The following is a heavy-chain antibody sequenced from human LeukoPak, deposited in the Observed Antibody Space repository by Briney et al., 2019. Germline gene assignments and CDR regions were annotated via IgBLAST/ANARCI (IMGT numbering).Heavy chain of an antibody. CDR1: GFTFSSYW. J-gene: IGHJ6*03. V-gene: IGHV3-7*01. Sequence: GGSLRLSCAASGFTFSSYWMSWVRQAPGKGLEWVANIKQDGSEKYYVDSVKGRFTISRDNAKNSLYLQMNSLRAEGTAVYYCARAFQDIVVVLAHMDVWGKGTTVTVSS. CDR3: ARAFQDIVVVLAHMDV. D-gene: IGHD2-2*01. CDR2: IKQDGSEK.